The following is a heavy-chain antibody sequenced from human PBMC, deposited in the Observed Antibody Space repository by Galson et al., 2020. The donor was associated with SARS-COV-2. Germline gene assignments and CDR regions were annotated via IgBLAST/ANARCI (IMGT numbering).Heavy chain of an antibody. CDR1: GFTFSSYA. CDR3: ARSYSGSYFEYFQH. J-gene: IGHJ1*01. CDR2: ISYDGSNK. Sequence: GGSLRLSCAASGFTFSSYAMHWVRQAPGKGLEWVAVISYDGSNKYYADSVKGRFTISRDNSKNTLYLQMNSLRAEDTAVYYCARSYSGSYFEYFQHWGHGTLVTVSS. V-gene: IGHV3-30*04. D-gene: IGHD1-26*01.